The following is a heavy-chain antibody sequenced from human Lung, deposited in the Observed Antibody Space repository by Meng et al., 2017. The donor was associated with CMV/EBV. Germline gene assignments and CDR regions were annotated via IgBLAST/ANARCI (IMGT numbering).Heavy chain of an antibody. CDR3: AGPDDMGSSPHDPFDM. CDR1: GTSISSNY. Sequence: SETLSLTCTVSGTSISSNYWSWSRRPPEKGLEYIGSISYTGYIEYNPTLKGRVTIPVTTSKNHSPLKLTSVTAADTAMYYCAGPDDMGSSPHDPFDMWGQGKXV. D-gene: IGHD1-1*01. J-gene: IGHJ3*02. CDR2: ISYTGYI. V-gene: IGHV4-59*01.